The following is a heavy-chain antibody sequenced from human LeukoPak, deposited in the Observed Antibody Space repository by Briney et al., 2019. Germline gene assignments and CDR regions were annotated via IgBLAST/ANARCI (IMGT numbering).Heavy chain of an antibody. V-gene: IGHV4-4*07. D-gene: IGHD6-13*01. J-gene: IGHJ3*02. CDR3: ARDLGIAAAGGDAFDI. CDR2: IYTSGST. Sequence: SETLSLTCTVSGGSISSYYWSWIRQPAGKGLEWIGRIYTSGSTNYNPSLKSRVTMSVDTSKNQFSLKLSSVTAADTAVYYCARDLGIAAAGGDAFDIWGQGTMVTVSS. CDR1: GGSISSYY.